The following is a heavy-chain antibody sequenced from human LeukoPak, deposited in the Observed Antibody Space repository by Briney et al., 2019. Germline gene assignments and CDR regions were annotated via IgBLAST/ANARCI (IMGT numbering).Heavy chain of an antibody. CDR2: TYYMSKWFH. CDR3: ARALERYYFDF. Sequence: SQTLSLTCAISGDTVSGNSGAWIWIRQSPSRGLEWLGRTYYMSKWFHDYAISVKGRIIISPDTANNQFSLHLSSVTADDTGVYYCARALERYYFDFWGQGTLVTASS. V-gene: IGHV6-1*01. CDR1: GDTVSGNSGA. D-gene: IGHD1-1*01. J-gene: IGHJ4*02.